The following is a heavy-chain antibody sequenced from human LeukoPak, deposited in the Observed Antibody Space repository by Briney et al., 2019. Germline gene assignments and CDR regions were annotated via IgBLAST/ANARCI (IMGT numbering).Heavy chain of an antibody. Sequence: SQTLSLTCTVSGGSISSGGYYWSWIRQHPGKGLEWIGYIYYSGSTYYIPSLKSRVTISVDTSKNQFSLKLSSVTAADTAVYYCAREEAVAGTVYWGQGTLVTVSS. CDR2: IYYSGST. V-gene: IGHV4-31*03. D-gene: IGHD6-19*01. J-gene: IGHJ4*02. CDR3: AREEAVAGTVY. CDR1: GGSISSGGYY.